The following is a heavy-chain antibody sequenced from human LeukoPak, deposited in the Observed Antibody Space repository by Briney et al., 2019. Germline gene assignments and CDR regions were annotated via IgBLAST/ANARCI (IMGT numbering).Heavy chain of an antibody. V-gene: IGHV3-9*01. J-gene: IGHJ4*02. D-gene: IGHD4-17*01. CDR1: GFTFDDYA. CDR3: AKDDRDDYGDYGFGY. Sequence: GRSLRLSCAASGFTFDDYAMHWVRHAPGKGLEWVSGISWNSGSIGYADSVKGRFTISRDNAKNSLYLQMNSLRAEDTALYYCAKDDRDDYGDYGFGYWGQGTLVTVSS. CDR2: ISWNSGSI.